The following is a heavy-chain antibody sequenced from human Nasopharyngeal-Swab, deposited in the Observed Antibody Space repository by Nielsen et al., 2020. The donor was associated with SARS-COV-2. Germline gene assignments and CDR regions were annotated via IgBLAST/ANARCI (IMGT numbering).Heavy chain of an antibody. J-gene: IGHJ4*02. V-gene: IGHV1-18*04. CDR1: GYTFTSSG. Sequence: ASVKVSCKTSGYTFTSSGVSWVRRAPGQGVEWMGWISTNSLNTNYAQRLQDRVTLTADRSTSTVYMELRSLGSDDTAVYYCARDVLYRFDDWGQGTLVTVSS. CDR2: ISTNSLNT. CDR3: ARDVLYRFDD. D-gene: IGHD3-10*02.